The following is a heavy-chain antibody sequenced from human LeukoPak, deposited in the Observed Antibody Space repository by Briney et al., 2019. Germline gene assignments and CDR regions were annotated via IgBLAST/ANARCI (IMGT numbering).Heavy chain of an antibody. Sequence: TPSETLSLTCTVSGGSISSSSYYWGWIRQPPGKGLEWIGSIYYSGSTYYNPSLKSRVTISVDTSKNQFSLKLSSVTAADTAVYYCASSDTAMAYWGQGTLVTVSS. J-gene: IGHJ4*02. D-gene: IGHD5-18*01. CDR3: ASSDTAMAY. CDR2: IYYSGST. CDR1: GGSISSSSYY. V-gene: IGHV4-39*01.